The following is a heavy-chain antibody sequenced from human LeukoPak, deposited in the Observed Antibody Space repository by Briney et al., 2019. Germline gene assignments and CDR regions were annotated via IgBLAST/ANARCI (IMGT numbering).Heavy chain of an antibody. CDR3: ARDSDHVRDY. D-gene: IGHD3-10*01. Sequence: PGGSLRLSCAASGFALSSYWMSWVRQAPGKGLEWLANIKQDGSEKYYVDYVKGRFTISRDNAKNSLYLQMNSLRAEDTAVYYCARDSDHVRDYWGQGTLVTGSS. CDR2: IKQDGSEK. CDR1: GFALSSYW. J-gene: IGHJ4*02. V-gene: IGHV3-7*01.